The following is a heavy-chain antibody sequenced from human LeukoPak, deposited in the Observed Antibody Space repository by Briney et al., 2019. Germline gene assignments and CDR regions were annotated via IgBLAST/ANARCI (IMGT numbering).Heavy chain of an antibody. J-gene: IGHJ6*02. Sequence: ASVKVSCKASGYTFTSYAMNWVRQAPGQGLEWMGWINTNTGNPTYAQGFTGRFVFSLDTSVSTAYLQISSLKAEDTAVYYCARDLHAYSSWYPRGTYYYYGMDVWGQGTTVTVSS. V-gene: IGHV7-4-1*02. CDR3: ARDLHAYSSWYPRGTYYYYGMDV. CDR2: INTNTGNP. CDR1: GYTFTSYA. D-gene: IGHD6-13*01.